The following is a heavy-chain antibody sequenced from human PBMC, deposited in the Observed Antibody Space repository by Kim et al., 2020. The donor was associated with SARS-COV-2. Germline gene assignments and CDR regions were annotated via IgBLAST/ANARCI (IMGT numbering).Heavy chain of an antibody. D-gene: IGHD2-15*01. Sequence: NYNQALKSRVTISVDKSKNQFSLRLSSVTAADTAVYYCARGSGGIGGLDPWGQGTLVTVSS. CDR3: ARGSGGIGGLDP. J-gene: IGHJ5*02. V-gene: IGHV4-4*02.